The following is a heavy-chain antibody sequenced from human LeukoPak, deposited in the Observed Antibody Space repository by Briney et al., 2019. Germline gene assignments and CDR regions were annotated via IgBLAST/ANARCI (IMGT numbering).Heavy chain of an antibody. Sequence: GGSLRLSCAASEFTFNSYWMSWVRQAPGKGLEWVSYISSTSTIYYADSVKGRFTISRDNAKNSLYLQMNSLRAEDTAIYYCARGRLVSLYYFDFWGQGTLVTVSS. CDR1: EFTFNSYW. CDR3: ARGRLVSLYYFDF. V-gene: IGHV3-48*01. CDR2: ISSTSTI. J-gene: IGHJ4*02. D-gene: IGHD4-11*01.